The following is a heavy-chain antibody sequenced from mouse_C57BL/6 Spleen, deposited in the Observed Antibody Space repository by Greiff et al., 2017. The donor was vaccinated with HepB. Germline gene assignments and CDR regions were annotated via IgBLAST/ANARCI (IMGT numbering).Heavy chain of an antibody. CDR2: IWTGGGT. CDR3: SRTHYGSSYYFDY. J-gene: IGHJ2*01. CDR1: GFSLTSYA. V-gene: IGHV2-9-1*01. D-gene: IGHD1-1*01. Sequence: QVQLKESGPGLVAPSQSLSITCTVSGFSLTSYAISWVRQPPGKGLEWLGVIWTGGGTNYNSALKSRMSISKDNSKSQFFLKMNSLQTDDTARYYWSRTHYGSSYYFDYWGQGTTLTVSS.